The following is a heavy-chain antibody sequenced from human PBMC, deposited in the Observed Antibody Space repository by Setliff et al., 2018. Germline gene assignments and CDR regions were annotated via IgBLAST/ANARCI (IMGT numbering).Heavy chain of an antibody. CDR1: GFTFSSYA. D-gene: IGHD2-21*01. CDR3: AKDLFILNTIVVMGGF. Sequence: GGSLRLSCAASGFTFSSYAMSWVRQAPGKGLEWVSAISGSGDNTYYADSLKGRFTIPSYNSKNTQYLQMNSLRAEDTAVYYCAKDLFILNTIVVMGGFWGQGTLVTVSS. CDR2: ISGSGDNT. V-gene: IGHV3-23*01. J-gene: IGHJ4*02.